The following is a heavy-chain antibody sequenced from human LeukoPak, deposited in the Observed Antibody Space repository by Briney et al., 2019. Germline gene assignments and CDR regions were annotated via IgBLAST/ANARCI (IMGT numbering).Heavy chain of an antibody. CDR3: ARGIGITMVRGVFDY. J-gene: IGHJ4*02. CDR2: IYYSGST. D-gene: IGHD3-10*01. CDR1: GGSISSGGYY. V-gene: IGHV4-31*03. Sequence: SQTLSLTCTVSGGSISSGGYYWSWIRQHPGKGLEWIGYIYYSGSTYYNPSLKSRVTISVDTSKNQFSLKLSSVTAADTAVYYCARGIGITMVRGVFDYWGQGTLVTVSS.